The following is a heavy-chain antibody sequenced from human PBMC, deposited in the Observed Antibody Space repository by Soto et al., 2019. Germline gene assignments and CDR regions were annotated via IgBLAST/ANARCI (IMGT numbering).Heavy chain of an antibody. D-gene: IGHD3-3*01. J-gene: IGHJ6*02. CDR2: IYYSGST. V-gene: IGHV4-39*01. CDR1: GGSISSSSFY. CDR3: ATLPYYDFWSGYYNGDYYYYGMDV. Sequence: PXESLSLTCTVCGGSISSSSFYWGCIRQPPGKGLEWIGRIYYSGSTYYNPSLKSRVTISVETSKNQFSLKLSSVTAADTAVYYCATLPYYDFWSGYYNGDYYYYGMDVWGQGTTVTVS.